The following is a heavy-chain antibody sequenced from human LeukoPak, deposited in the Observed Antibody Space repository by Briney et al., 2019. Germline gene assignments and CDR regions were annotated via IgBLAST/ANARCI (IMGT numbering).Heavy chain of an antibody. CDR3: ARGGYYFDY. CDR2: IHHSGST. CDR1: GGSIGSGYW. Sequence: SGTLSLTCDVSGGSIGSGYWWSWVGQPPGKGLEWIGGIHHSGSTNYNPSLKSRVTISVDKSKNQFSVMLTPVTAADTAVYYCARGGYYFDYWGQGTLVTVSS. V-gene: IGHV4-4*02. J-gene: IGHJ4*02.